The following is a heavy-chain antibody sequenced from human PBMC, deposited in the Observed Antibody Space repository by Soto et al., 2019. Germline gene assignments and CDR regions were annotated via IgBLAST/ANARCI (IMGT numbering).Heavy chain of an antibody. J-gene: IGHJ6*03. CDR3: ARGGITIFGVVIIRYYYYYYMDV. V-gene: IGHV1-8*01. Sequence: ASVKVSCKASGYTFTSYDINWVRQATGQGLEWMGWMNPNSGNTGYAQKFQGRVTMTRNTSISTAYMELSSLRSEDTAVYYCARGGITIFGVVIIRYYYYYYMDVWGKGTTVTVSS. CDR2: MNPNSGNT. D-gene: IGHD3-3*01. CDR1: GYTFTSYD.